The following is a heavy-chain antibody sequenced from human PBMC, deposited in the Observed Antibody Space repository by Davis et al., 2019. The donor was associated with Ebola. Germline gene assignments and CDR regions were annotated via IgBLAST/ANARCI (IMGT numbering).Heavy chain of an antibody. J-gene: IGHJ6*02. CDR3: ARDNGQQLVPDYYYYYGMDV. CDR2: ISSSSYI. V-gene: IGHV3-21*06. CDR1: GFTFSSYS. Sequence: GESLKISCAASGFTFSSYSMNWVRQAPGKGMEWVSSISSSSYIYYADSVKGRFTISRDNAKNSLYLQMNSLRAEDTAVYYCARDNGQQLVPDYYYYYGMDVWGQGTTVTVSS. D-gene: IGHD6-13*01.